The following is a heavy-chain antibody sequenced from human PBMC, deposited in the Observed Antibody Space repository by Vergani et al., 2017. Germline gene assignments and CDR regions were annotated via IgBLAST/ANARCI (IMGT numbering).Heavy chain of an antibody. CDR3: ARVLVPRFHSGSYSGVFDY. CDR1: GGTFSSYA. D-gene: IGHD1-26*01. CDR2: IIPIFGTA. Sequence: QVQLVQSGAEVKKPGSSVKVSCKASGGTFSSYAISWVRQAPGQGLEWMGGIIPIFGTANYAQKFQGRVTITADESTSTAYMELSSLRSEDTAVYSCARVLVPRFHSGSYSGVFDYWGQATLVTVSS. J-gene: IGHJ4*02. V-gene: IGHV1-69*01.